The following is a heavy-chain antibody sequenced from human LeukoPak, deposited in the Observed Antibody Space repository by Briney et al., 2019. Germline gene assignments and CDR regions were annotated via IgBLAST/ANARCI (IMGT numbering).Heavy chain of an antibody. V-gene: IGHV3-30*18. CDR1: GFSFISYG. J-gene: IGHJ4*02. Sequence: GGSLRLSCAASGFSFISYGMHWVRQAPGKGLEWVGVISDDGRSKDYADSVKGRFTISRDNSKDTLYLQMNSLRGEDTAVYYCAKRPSDYGDYVSYFDYWSQGTLVTVSS. D-gene: IGHD4-17*01. CDR2: ISDDGRSK. CDR3: AKRPSDYGDYVSYFDY.